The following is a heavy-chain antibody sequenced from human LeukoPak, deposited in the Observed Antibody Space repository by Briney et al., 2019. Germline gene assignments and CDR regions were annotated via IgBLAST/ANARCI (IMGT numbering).Heavy chain of an antibody. V-gene: IGHV3-64*01. Sequence: GGSLRLSCAASGFTFSSYAMHWVRQAPGKGLEYVSAISSNGGSTYYANSVKGRFTISRDNSKNTLYLQMGSLRAEDMAVYYCARGTGYYYDTWGQGTLVTVSS. CDR2: ISSNGGST. CDR1: GFTFSSYA. CDR3: ARGTGYYYDT. J-gene: IGHJ4*02. D-gene: IGHD3-22*01.